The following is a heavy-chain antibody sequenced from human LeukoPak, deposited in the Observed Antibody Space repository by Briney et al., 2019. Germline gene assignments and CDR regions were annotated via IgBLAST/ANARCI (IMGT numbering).Heavy chain of an antibody. CDR3: ARIYCSSTSCRNYGMDV. CDR2: INHSGST. J-gene: IGHJ6*02. CDR1: GGSFSGYC. D-gene: IGHD2-2*01. Sequence: SETLSLTCAVYGGSFSGYCWSWIRQPPGKGLEWIGEINHSGSTNYNPSLKSRVTISVDTSKNQFSLKRSSVTAADTAVYYCARIYCSSTSCRNYGMDVWGQGTTVTVSS. V-gene: IGHV4-34*01.